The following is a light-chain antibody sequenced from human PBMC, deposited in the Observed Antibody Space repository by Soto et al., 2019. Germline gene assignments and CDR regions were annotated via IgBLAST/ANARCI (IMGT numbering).Light chain of an antibody. Sequence: EIVLTQSPGTLSLSPGERATLSCRASQSVSSSYLAWYQQKPGQAPRLLIYGASSRATGIPDRFSGSGSRTDVTLTISRLEPEDFEVYYCQQYGSSLNFGGGNKVEIK. CDR3: QQYGSSLN. CDR1: QSVSSSY. CDR2: GAS. J-gene: IGKJ4*01. V-gene: IGKV3-20*01.